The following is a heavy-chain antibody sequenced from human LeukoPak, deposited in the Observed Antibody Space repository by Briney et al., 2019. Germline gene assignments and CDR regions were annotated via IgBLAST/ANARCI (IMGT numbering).Heavy chain of an antibody. V-gene: IGHV1-18*01. CDR3: ARGGRWELPRPYAFDI. D-gene: IGHD1-26*01. Sequence: ASVKVSCKASGYTFTSYGISWVRQAPGQGLEWMGWISAYSGHTNYAQKFQGRVTMTTDTSTSTADMELRSLRSDDTAVYYCARGGRWELPRPYAFDIWGQGTMVTVSS. CDR2: ISAYSGHT. CDR1: GYTFTSYG. J-gene: IGHJ3*02.